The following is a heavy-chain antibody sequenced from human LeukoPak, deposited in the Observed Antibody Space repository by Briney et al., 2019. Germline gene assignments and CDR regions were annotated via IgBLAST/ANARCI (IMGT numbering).Heavy chain of an antibody. J-gene: IGHJ6*03. CDR3: ARSIHGWGPGKNYYYYMDV. D-gene: IGHD6-19*01. CDR2: IYPGDSDT. V-gene: IGHV5-51*01. Sequence: GESLKISCKGSGYSFTSYWIGWVRQMPGKGLEWMGIIYPGDSDTRYSPSFQGQVTISADKSISTAYLQWSSLKASDTAMYYCARSIHGWGPGKNYYYYMDVWGKGTTVTVSS. CDR1: GYSFTSYW.